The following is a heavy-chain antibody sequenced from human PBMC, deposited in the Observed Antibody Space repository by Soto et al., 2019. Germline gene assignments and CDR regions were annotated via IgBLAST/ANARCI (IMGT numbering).Heavy chain of an antibody. CDR2: IYSGGST. V-gene: IGHV3-53*01. Sequence: EVQVVESGGGLIQPGGSLRLSCAASGFTVSNNYMSWVRQAPGKGLEWVSLIYSGGSTHYADSVKGRFTISRDSSKNTLHLQMNSLRVEDTAVYYCTRDPPADHQWGHGTLVTVAS. CDR3: TRDPPADHQ. D-gene: IGHD2-2*01. J-gene: IGHJ4*01. CDR1: GFTVSNNY.